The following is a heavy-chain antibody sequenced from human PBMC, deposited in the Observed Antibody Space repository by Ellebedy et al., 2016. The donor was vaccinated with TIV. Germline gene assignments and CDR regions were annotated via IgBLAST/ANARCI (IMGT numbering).Heavy chain of an antibody. V-gene: IGHV3-7*01. CDR3: ARSNDDGTRYRAIDI. CDR1: GFIFSKYW. J-gene: IGHJ3*02. CDR2: IAHDESEI. Sequence: PGGSLRLSCVSSGFIFSKYWMIWVRQAPGEGPEWVANIAHDESEIYYVDSVKGRFNISRDNARNSLYLQMNGLRVGDTAVYYCARSNDDGTRYRAIDIWGQGTMVIVSS. D-gene: IGHD4/OR15-4a*01.